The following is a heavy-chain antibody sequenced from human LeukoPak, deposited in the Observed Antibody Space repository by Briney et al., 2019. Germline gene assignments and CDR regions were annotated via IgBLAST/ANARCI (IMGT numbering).Heavy chain of an antibody. CDR1: GFTFNSYV. D-gene: IGHD1-26*01. CDR3: ARGGIGSPVVY. CDR2: ISAYNGNT. V-gene: IGHV1-18*01. J-gene: IGHJ4*02. Sequence: GGSLRLSCAASGFTFNSYVMSWVRQAPGQGLEWMGWISAYNGNTNYAQKLQGRVTMTTDTSTSTAYMELRSLRSDDTAVYYCARGGIGSPVVYWGQGTLVTVSS.